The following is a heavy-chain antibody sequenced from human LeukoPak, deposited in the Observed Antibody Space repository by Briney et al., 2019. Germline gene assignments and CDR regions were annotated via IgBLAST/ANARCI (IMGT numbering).Heavy chain of an antibody. CDR2: INTNTGNP. D-gene: IGHD6-19*01. V-gene: IGHV7-4-1*02. J-gene: IGHJ6*03. CDR3: ARGLVEDLGPWLVLRQYYYYYMDV. Sequence: ASVKVSCKASGYTFTSYAMNWVRQAPGQGLEWMGWINTNTGNPTYARGFTGRFVFSLDTSVSTAYLQISSLKAEDTAVYYCARGLVEDLGPWLVLRQYYYYYMDVWGKGTTVPVSS. CDR1: GYTFTSYA.